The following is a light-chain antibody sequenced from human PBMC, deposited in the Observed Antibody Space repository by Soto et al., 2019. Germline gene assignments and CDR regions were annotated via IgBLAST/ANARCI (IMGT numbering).Light chain of an antibody. J-gene: IGKJ2*01. CDR3: QQYYSTPPA. V-gene: IGKV4-1*01. Sequence: DIVMTQSPDSLAVSLGERATINCKSSQSVLYSSNNKNFLAWYQQKPGQPPKPLIYWASTRESGVPDRFSGSGSGTDFTLTISSLQAEDVVVYYCQQYYSTPPAFGQGTKLEIK. CDR2: WAS. CDR1: QSVLYSSNNKNF.